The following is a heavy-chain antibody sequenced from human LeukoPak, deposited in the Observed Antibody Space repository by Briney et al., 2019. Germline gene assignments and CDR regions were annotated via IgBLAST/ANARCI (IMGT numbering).Heavy chain of an antibody. Sequence: ASVKVSCKASGYTFTGYCMHWVRQAPGQGLEWMGRINPNSGGTNYAQKFQGRVTMTRDTSISTAYMELSRLRSDDTAVYYCARDQIVGDYNWFDPWGQGTLVTVSS. J-gene: IGHJ5*02. CDR1: GYTFTGYC. CDR3: ARDQIVGDYNWFDP. D-gene: IGHD1-26*01. V-gene: IGHV1-2*06. CDR2: INPNSGGT.